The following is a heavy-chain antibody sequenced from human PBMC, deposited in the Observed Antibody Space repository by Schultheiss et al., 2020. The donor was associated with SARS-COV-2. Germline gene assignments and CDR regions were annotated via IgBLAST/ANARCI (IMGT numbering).Heavy chain of an antibody. CDR3: AKEPALPSGIVVVPAAPD. Sequence: GESLKISCAASGFTFSSYAMSWVRQAPGKGLEWVSAISGSGGSTYYADSVKGRFTISRDNSKNTLYLQMNSLRAEDTAVYYCAKEPALPSGIVVVPAAPDWGQGTLVTVSS. V-gene: IGHV3-23*01. J-gene: IGHJ4*02. CDR2: ISGSGGST. D-gene: IGHD2-2*01. CDR1: GFTFSSYA.